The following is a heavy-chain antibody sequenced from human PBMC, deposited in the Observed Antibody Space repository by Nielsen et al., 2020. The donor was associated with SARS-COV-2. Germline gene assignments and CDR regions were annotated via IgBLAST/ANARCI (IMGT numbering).Heavy chain of an antibody. CDR2: ISSDGSDK. V-gene: IGHV3-33*05. D-gene: IGHD3-9*01. CDR3: ARLLPDYDILTGPLPDGFDY. J-gene: IGHJ4*02. Sequence: WIRQPPGKGLEWVALISSDGSDKYYADSVKGRFTISRDNSKNTLYLQMNSLRAEDTAVYYCARLLPDYDILTGPLPDGFDYWGQGTLVTVSS.